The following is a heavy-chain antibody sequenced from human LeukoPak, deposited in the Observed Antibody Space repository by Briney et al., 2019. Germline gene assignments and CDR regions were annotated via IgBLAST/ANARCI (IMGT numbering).Heavy chain of an antibody. Sequence: GGSLRLSCAVSGFTFSSYAMSWVRQAPGKGLEWVSAISGSGGSTYYADSVKGRFTISRDNSKNPLYLQMNSLRAEDTAVYYCAKVVLAPDFWSGYYFDYWGQGTLVTVSS. CDR2: ISGSGGST. CDR3: AKVVLAPDFWSGYYFDY. J-gene: IGHJ4*02. CDR1: GFTFSSYA. D-gene: IGHD3-3*01. V-gene: IGHV3-23*01.